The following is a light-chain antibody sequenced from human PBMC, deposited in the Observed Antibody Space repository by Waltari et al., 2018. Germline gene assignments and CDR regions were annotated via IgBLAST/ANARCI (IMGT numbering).Light chain of an antibody. CDR2: TIS. CDR3: QQGDSMPYT. Sequence: DIQMTQSPSSLSASVGDRFTITCRASQSIRKFLNWYHQMPGKAPKLLIYTISSLKGGVPSRFSGSGSGTESTLTISSLQPEDFGTYFCQQGDSMPYTFGQGTKVEMK. J-gene: IGKJ2*01. CDR1: QSIRKF. V-gene: IGKV1-39*01.